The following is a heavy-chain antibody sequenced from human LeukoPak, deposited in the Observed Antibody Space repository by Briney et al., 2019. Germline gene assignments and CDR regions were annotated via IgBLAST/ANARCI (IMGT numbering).Heavy chain of an antibody. J-gene: IGHJ4*02. V-gene: IGHV3-30*03. D-gene: IGHD3-10*01. Sequence: SGRSLRLSCAASGFTFSAYGMHWVRQPPGKGLEWVAVISYGGSNKYYADSVKGRFTISRDNSKNALYLQMNSLRAEDTAVYYCAREYQAYYYGSGFDYWGQGTLVTVSS. CDR2: ISYGGSNK. CDR3: AREYQAYYYGSGFDY. CDR1: GFTFSAYG.